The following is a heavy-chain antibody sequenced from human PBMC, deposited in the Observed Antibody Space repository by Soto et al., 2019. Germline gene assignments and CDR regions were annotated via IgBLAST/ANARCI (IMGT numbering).Heavy chain of an antibody. D-gene: IGHD2-2*01. CDR1: GFTFNSYA. Sequence: LRLSCAASGFTFNSYAMNWVRQAPGKGLAWVSAIGTDGNTYYANSVKGRFTISRDNSRTTLYLQMNSLRVEDTALYYCVRKYPGTRPFDYWGQGTLVTVSS. CDR2: IGTDGNT. V-gene: IGHV3-23*01. J-gene: IGHJ4*01. CDR3: VRKYPGTRPFDY.